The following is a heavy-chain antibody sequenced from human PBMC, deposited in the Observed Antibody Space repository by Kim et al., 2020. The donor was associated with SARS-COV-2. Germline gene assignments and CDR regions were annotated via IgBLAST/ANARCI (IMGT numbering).Heavy chain of an antibody. CDR1: GFTFSSYA. D-gene: IGHD4-17*01. J-gene: IGHJ4*02. V-gene: IGHV3-64*02. CDR2: ISSNGGST. Sequence: GGSLRLSCAASGFTFSSYAMHWVRQTPGKGLEYVSAISSNGGSTYYADSVKGRFTISRDNSKNTLYLQMGSLRAEDMAVYYCARGGHGDYSDPLDYWGQGTLVTVSS. CDR3: ARGGHGDYSDPLDY.